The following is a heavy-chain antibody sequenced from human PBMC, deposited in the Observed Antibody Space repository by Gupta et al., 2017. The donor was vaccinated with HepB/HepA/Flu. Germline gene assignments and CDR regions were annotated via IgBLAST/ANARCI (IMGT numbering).Heavy chain of an antibody. D-gene: IGHD6-13*01. Sequence: QVQLVESGGGVVQPGRSLRLSCAASGFTFSSYGMHCVRQAPGKGLEWVAVIWYDGSNKYYADSVKGRFTISRDNSKNTLYLQMNSLRAEDTAVYYCARVAAAGTGRNWFDPWGQGTLVTVSS. CDR1: GFTFSSYG. CDR3: ARVAAAGTGRNWFDP. CDR2: IWYDGSNK. J-gene: IGHJ5*02. V-gene: IGHV3-33*01.